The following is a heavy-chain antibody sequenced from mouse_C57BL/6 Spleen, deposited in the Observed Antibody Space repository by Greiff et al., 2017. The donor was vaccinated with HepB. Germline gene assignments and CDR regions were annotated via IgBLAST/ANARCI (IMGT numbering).Heavy chain of an antibody. J-gene: IGHJ4*01. D-gene: IGHD2-13*01. CDR3: ARMYGDSGGYYAMDY. CDR1: GFSLTSYG. V-gene: IGHV2-2*01. CDR2: IWSGGST. Sequence: QVQLQQSGPGLVQPSQSLSITCTVSGFSLTSYGVHWVRQSPGKGLEWLGVIWSGGSTDYNAAFISRLSISKDNSKSHVFFKMNSLQADDTAIYYCARMYGDSGGYYAMDYWGQGTSVTVSS.